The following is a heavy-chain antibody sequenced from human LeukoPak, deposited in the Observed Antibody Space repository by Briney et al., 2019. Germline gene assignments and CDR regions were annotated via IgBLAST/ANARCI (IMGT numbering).Heavy chain of an antibody. CDR2: IWYDGSNK. V-gene: IGHV3-33*06. CDR1: GFTFSSYG. J-gene: IGHJ4*02. Sequence: GGSLRLSCAASGFTFSSYGMHWVRQAPGKVLEWVAVIWYDGSNKYYADSVKGRFTISRDNSKNTLYLQMNSLRAEDTAVYYCAKGRIAARVTLFDYWGQGTLVTVSS. CDR3: AKGRIAARVTLFDY. D-gene: IGHD6-6*01.